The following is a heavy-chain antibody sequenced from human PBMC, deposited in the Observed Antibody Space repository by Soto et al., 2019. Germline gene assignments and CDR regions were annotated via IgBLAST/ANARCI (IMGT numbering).Heavy chain of an antibody. CDR2: VNWNGRST. CDR3: TKDKGVLVRVAHYYGTDA. CDR1: GFTFDDYG. Sequence: PRGSLRLSCAASGFTFDDYGMSWVRQAPGKGLEWVSGVNWNGRSTGYADSVKGRFTISRDNANNSLHLEMNSLRTEDTALYYCTKDKGVLVRVAHYYGTDACGQVYTVTISS. D-gene: IGHD2-15*01. V-gene: IGHV3-20*04. J-gene: IGHJ6*02.